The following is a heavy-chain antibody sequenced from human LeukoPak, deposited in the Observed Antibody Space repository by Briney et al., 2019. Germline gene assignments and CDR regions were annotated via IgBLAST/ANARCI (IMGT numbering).Heavy chain of an antibody. Sequence: SETLSLTCTVSGVSISSYYWSWIRQPPGKGLEWIGYIYYSGSTNYNPSLKSRVTISVDTSKNQFSLKLSSVTAADMAVYYCARATPYYYDSSGYYHLYYYYYYMDVWGKGTTVTISS. J-gene: IGHJ6*03. CDR1: GVSISSYY. V-gene: IGHV4-59*01. D-gene: IGHD3-22*01. CDR3: ARATPYYYDSSGYYHLYYYYYYMDV. CDR2: IYYSGST.